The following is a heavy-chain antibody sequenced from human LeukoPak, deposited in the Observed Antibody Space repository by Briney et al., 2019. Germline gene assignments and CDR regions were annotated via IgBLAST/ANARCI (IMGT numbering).Heavy chain of an antibody. CDR1: GLSFSRYN. Sequence: PGGSLRLSCAASGLSFSRYNMNWVRRAPGKGLEWASSISSSGSYIYYAGSVEGRFTISRDNAKNSLYLQMNSLRAEDTAVYYCARDRYGDYAFDIWGQGTMVTVSS. CDR2: ISSSGSYI. J-gene: IGHJ3*02. D-gene: IGHD4-17*01. V-gene: IGHV3-21*01. CDR3: ARDRYGDYAFDI.